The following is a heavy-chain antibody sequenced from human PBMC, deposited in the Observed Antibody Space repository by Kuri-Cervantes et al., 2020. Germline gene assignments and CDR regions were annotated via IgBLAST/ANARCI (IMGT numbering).Heavy chain of an antibody. J-gene: IGHJ5*02. Sequence: LRLSCTVSGGSISSGGYYWSWIRQHPGKGLEWIGYIYYSGSTYYNPSLKSLVTISVDTSKNQFSLKLSSVTAADTAVYYCARAVVAAPWGQGTLVTVSS. D-gene: IGHD2-15*01. CDR3: ARAVVAAP. CDR1: GGSISSGGYY. CDR2: IYYSGST. V-gene: IGHV4-31*01.